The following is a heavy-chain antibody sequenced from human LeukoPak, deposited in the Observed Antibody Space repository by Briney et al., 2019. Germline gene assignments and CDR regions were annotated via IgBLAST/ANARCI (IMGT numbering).Heavy chain of an antibody. V-gene: IGHV3-9*03. CDR1: GFTFDDYA. D-gene: IGHD3-10*01. J-gene: IGHJ5*02. CDR3: AKGYYYGSDAPGFDP. CDR2: ISWNSGSI. Sequence: GGSLRLSCAASGFTFDDYAMHWVRQAPGKGLEWVSGISWNSGSIGYADSVKGRFTISRDNAKNSLYLQMNSLRAEDMALYYCAKGYYYGSDAPGFDPWGQGTLVTVSS.